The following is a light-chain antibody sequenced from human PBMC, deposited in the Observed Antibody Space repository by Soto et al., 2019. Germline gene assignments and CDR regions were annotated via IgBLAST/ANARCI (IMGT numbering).Light chain of an antibody. J-gene: IGKJ1*01. CDR1: QTVSNNY. Sequence: EIVLTQSPGTLSLSPGERATLSFRASQTVSNNYLAWYQQKPGQAPRLLIYGASNRATGIPDRFSGSGSGTDFALTINRLEPEDFAVYYCQQYGSSPWTFGQGTKVDIK. V-gene: IGKV3-20*01. CDR3: QQYGSSPWT. CDR2: GAS.